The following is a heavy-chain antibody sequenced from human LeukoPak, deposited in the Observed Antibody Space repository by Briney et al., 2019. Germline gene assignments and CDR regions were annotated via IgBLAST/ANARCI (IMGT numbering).Heavy chain of an antibody. CDR2: ISGSGGST. D-gene: IGHD3-22*01. Sequence: TGGSLRLSCAASGFTFSSYAMSWVRQAPGKELEWVSAISGSGGSTYYADSVKGRFTISRDNSKNTLYLQMNSLRAEDTAVYYCACYDSSGYYPFDYWGQGTLVTVSS. J-gene: IGHJ4*02. CDR1: GFTFSSYA. CDR3: ACYDSSGYYPFDY. V-gene: IGHV3-23*01.